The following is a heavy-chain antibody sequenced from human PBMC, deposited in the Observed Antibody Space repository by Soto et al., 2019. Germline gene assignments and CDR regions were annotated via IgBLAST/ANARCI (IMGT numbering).Heavy chain of an antibody. V-gene: IGHV1-18*04. CDR3: ARDHEDDCNYEYSGMAV. CDR1: GYTFTSYG. CDR2: ISVYNGVT. J-gene: IGHJ6*02. D-gene: IGHD1-1*01. Sequence: ASVKVSCKASGYTFTSYGISWVRQAPGQGLEWLGWISVYNGVTTDAQKLQGRVSMTTDTSTNTAYKELRSLRSDDTSVYYCARDHEDDCNYEYSGMAVWCQGATVTVSS.